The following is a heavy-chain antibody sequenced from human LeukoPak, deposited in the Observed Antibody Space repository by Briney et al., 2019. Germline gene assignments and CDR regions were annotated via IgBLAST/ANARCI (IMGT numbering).Heavy chain of an antibody. CDR3: ARVPTYYDFWSGYPTQEYYYYMDV. CDR1: GGTFSSYA. D-gene: IGHD3-3*01. CDR2: IIPIFGTA. V-gene: IGHV1-69*05. Sequence: VASVKVSCKASGGTFSSYAISWVRQAPGQGLEWRGGIIPIFGTANYAQKFQGRVTITTDESTSTAYMELSSLRSEDTAVYYCARVPTYYDFWSGYPTQEYYYYMDVWGKGTTVTVSS. J-gene: IGHJ6*03.